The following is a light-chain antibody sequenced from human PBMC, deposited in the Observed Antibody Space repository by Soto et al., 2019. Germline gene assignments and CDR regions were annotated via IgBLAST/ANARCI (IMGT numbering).Light chain of an antibody. J-gene: IGKJ4*01. Sequence: EIVLTQSPATLSLSPGDRATLSCRASQSVRSDYFAWYQQKPGQAPRVIIFGVSTRATAISDRFSGSGSGTDFTLTISRLEPEDFALYYCQQYGNSPLTFGGGTKVDIK. CDR1: QSVRSDY. CDR3: QQYGNSPLT. V-gene: IGKV3-20*01. CDR2: GVS.